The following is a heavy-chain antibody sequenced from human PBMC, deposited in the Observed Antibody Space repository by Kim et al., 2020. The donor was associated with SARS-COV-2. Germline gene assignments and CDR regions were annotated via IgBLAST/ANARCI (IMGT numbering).Heavy chain of an antibody. CDR3: ARKTRPCSGGSCYKNWFDP. J-gene: IGHJ5*02. Sequence: SETLSLTCTVSGGSISSSSYYWGWIRQPPGKGLEWIGSIYYSGSTYYNPSLKSRVTISVDTSKNQFSLKLSSVTAADTAVYYCARKTRPCSGGSCYKNWFDPWGQGTLVTVSS. D-gene: IGHD2-15*01. CDR2: IYYSGST. V-gene: IGHV4-39*01. CDR1: GGSISSSSYY.